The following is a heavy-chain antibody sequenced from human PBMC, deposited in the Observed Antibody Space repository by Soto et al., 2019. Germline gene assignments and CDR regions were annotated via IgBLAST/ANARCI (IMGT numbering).Heavy chain of an antibody. CDR1: GGSIKNTNYH. D-gene: IGHD2-15*01. V-gene: IGHV4-39*01. CDR2: LYYRGAT. CDR3: FGVMAATIDY. J-gene: IGHJ4*01. Sequence: PSETLSLTCSVSGGSIKNTNYHWGWIRQPPGKGLEWIGTLYYRGATDYNPSLKTRVTISVDTSKNQLSLNLSSVTAADTAVYYCFGVMAATIDYWGQGTLVTVSS.